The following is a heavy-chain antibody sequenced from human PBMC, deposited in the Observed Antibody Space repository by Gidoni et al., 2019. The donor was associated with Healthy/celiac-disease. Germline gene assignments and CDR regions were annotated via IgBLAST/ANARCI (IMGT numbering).Heavy chain of an antibody. CDR1: VASISSGDYY. V-gene: IGHV4-30-4*01. CDR2: IYYSGST. J-gene: IGHJ3*02. D-gene: IGHD2-21*02. Sequence: LSLTCTVSVASISSGDYYWSWIRQPPGKGLEWIGYIYYSGSTYYNPSLKSRVTISVDTSKNQFSLKLSSVTAADTAVYYCARGVIVVVTAIPFLDAFDIWGQGTMVTVSS. CDR3: ARGVIVVVTAIPFLDAFDI.